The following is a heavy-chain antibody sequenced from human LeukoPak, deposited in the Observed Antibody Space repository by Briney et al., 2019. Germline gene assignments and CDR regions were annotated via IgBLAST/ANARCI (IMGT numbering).Heavy chain of an antibody. J-gene: IGHJ2*01. V-gene: IGHV3-53*01. CDR2: IYNGGST. Sequence: GGSLRLSCAASGFTVSSDYMSWVRQAPGKGLEWVSVIYNGGSTYYADSVRGRFTVSRDDSKNTLDLQLDSLRSDDTAVYYCARSRRSGSHWFFDLWGRGSLVTVSS. CDR3: ARSRRSGSHWFFDL. CDR1: GFTVSSDY.